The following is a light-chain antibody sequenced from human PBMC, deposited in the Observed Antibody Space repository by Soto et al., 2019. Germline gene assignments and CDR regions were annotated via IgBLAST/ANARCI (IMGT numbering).Light chain of an antibody. CDR3: QQYGNSPRT. V-gene: IGKV3-20*01. CDR1: QSVSSSY. J-gene: IGKJ1*01. Sequence: EKVMTQSPATLSLSPGERATLYCRATQSVSSSYLAWYQQKPGQAPRLLIYGASSRATGIADRFSGSGSGTDFTLTISRLEPEDFAVYYCQQYGNSPRTFGQGTKVDIK. CDR2: GAS.